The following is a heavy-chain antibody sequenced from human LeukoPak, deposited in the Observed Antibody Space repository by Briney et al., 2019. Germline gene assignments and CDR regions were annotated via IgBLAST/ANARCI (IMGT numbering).Heavy chain of an antibody. D-gene: IGHD3-22*01. CDR3: AREVPGNRDAGGYSGATFDY. V-gene: IGHV4-4*07. J-gene: IGHJ4*02. CDR2: IYSSGST. Sequence: SETLSLTCTVSDGSIGNFFGDWIRQPAGKGLEWIGRIYSSGSTNYNPSFKTRVTMSVDTTRNQFSLNLSSVTAADTAVYYCAREVPGNRDAGGYSGATFDYWGQGILVTVSS. CDR1: DGSIGNFF.